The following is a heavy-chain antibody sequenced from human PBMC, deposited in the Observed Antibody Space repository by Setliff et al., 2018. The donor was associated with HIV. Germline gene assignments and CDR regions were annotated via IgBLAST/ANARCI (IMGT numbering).Heavy chain of an antibody. V-gene: IGHV1-2*02. CDR3: ARISPTLDY. J-gene: IGHJ4*02. CDR1: GFTFSDYY. Sequence: ASVKVSCKASGFTFSDYYMHWVRQAPGQGLEWMGWINPNGGATHYAQMFRDSVIMTRDTSISTVYIRLISLKSDDTAVYYCARISPTLDYWGQGTLVTVS. CDR2: INPNGGAT.